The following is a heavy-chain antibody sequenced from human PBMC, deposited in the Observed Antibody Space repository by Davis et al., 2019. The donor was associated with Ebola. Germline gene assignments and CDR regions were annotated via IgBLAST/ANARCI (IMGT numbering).Heavy chain of an antibody. Sequence: AASVKVSCKASGGTFSSYAITWVRQAPGQGLEWMGWISAYNGNTNYAQKLQGRVTMTTDTSTSTAYMELSSLRSEDTAVYYCARDSGPNFDYWGQGTLVTVSS. V-gene: IGHV1-18*01. CDR1: GGTFSSYA. CDR3: ARDSGPNFDY. D-gene: IGHD6-19*01. CDR2: ISAYNGNT. J-gene: IGHJ4*02.